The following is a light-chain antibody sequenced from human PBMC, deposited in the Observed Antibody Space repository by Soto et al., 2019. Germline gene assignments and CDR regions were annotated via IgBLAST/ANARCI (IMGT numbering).Light chain of an antibody. Sequence: QSALTQPASVSGSPGQSITISCTGASSDVGGYDFVSWYQQHPGKAPKLMIYEVSNRPSGVSSRFSGSKSGNTASLTISGLQADDEADYYCSSYTSSSDFYDFGTGTKLTVL. CDR2: EVS. V-gene: IGLV2-14*01. CDR1: SSDVGGYDF. CDR3: SSYTSSSDFYD. J-gene: IGLJ1*01.